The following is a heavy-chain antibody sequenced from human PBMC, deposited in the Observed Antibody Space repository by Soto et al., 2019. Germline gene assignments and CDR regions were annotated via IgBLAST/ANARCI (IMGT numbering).Heavy chain of an antibody. CDR3: AKAPNLVTHWFDP. Sequence: EVQLVESGGGLVQPGGSLRLSCAATGITFEEFAIHWVRQAPGKGLEWVSGINWNSGSIGYADSVKGRFTISRDNAKNSLYLHLNSLRAEDTALYYCAKAPNLVTHWFDPWGQGTLVTVPS. V-gene: IGHV3-9*01. CDR2: INWNSGSI. CDR1: GITFEEFA. J-gene: IGHJ5*02. D-gene: IGHD3-9*01.